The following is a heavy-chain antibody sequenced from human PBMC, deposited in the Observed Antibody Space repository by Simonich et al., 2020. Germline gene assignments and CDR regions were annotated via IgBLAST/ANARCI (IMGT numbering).Heavy chain of an antibody. CDR1: GYTFTGYY. D-gene: IGHD2-2*01. J-gene: IGHJ3*02. CDR2: INPNSGGT. CDR3: ARDPVVPAAIRNAFDI. V-gene: IGHV1-2*02. Sequence: QVQLVQSGAEVKKPGASVKVSCKASGYTFTGYYMHWVRQAPGQGLEWMGWINPNSGGTTEAQKFQGRVTMTRDTSNSTAYMELGRLRSDDTAVYYCARDPVVPAAIRNAFDIWGQGTMVTVSS.